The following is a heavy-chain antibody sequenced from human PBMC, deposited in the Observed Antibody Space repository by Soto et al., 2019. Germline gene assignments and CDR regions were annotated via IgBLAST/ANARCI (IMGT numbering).Heavy chain of an antibody. D-gene: IGHD2-2*01. J-gene: IGHJ6*02. CDR2: TYYRSKWYN. CDR1: GDSVSSNSAA. Sequence: QSQTLSLTCAISGDSVSSNSAAWNWIRQSPSRGLEWLGRTYYRSKWYNDYAVSVKSRITINPDTSKNQFSLQLNSVTPEDTAVYYCARGVCSSTSCYYYGMDVWGQGTTVTVSS. V-gene: IGHV6-1*01. CDR3: ARGVCSSTSCYYYGMDV.